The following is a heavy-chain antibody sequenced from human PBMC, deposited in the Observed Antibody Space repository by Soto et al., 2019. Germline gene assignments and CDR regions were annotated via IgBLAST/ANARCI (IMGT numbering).Heavy chain of an antibody. CDR1: GCTFGDYA. V-gene: IGHV3-49*03. J-gene: IGHJ6*02. Sequence: SMRLSWTAAGCTFGDYAMSWFRKTPGNGQGSIGFIRSKAYGGTTDYAARVKGRFTISRDDSKNTLYLQMNSLKTEDTAVYYCTTDPGWFGEFPAIYYYYGMDVWGQGTTVTVSS. CDR2: IRSKAYGGTT. CDR3: TTDPGWFGEFPAIYYYYGMDV. D-gene: IGHD3-10*01.